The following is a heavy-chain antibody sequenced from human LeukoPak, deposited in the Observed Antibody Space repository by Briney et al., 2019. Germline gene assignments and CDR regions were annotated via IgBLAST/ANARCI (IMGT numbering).Heavy chain of an antibody. V-gene: IGHV3-7*01. J-gene: IGHJ6*03. CDR2: IKQDGSEK. Sequence: GGSLRLSCAASGFTFSSYWMSWVRQAPGKGLEWVANIKQDGSEKYYVDSVKGRFTISRDNAKNSLYLQMNSLRAEDTAVYYCARDSNSWSYYYYYYYMDVWGKGTTVTVSS. CDR3: ARDSNSWSYYYYYYYMDV. D-gene: IGHD6-13*01. CDR1: GFTFSSYW.